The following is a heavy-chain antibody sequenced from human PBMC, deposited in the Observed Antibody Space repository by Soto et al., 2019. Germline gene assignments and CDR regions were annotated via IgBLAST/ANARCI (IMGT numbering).Heavy chain of an antibody. Sequence: EVQLLESGGGLVQPGGSLRLSCAASGFTFSSYAMSWVRQAPGKGLEWVSAISGSGGSTYYADSVKGRFTISRDNSKNTLYLQMNSLRAEDTDVYYCAKDGGAALEYFQHWGQGTLVTVSS. CDR3: AKDGGAALEYFQH. CDR2: ISGSGGST. V-gene: IGHV3-23*01. D-gene: IGHD3-16*01. CDR1: GFTFSSYA. J-gene: IGHJ1*01.